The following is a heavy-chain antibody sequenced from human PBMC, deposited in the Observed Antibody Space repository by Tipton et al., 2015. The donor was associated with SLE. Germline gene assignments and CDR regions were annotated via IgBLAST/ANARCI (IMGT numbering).Heavy chain of an antibody. CDR2: IDYSGNI. J-gene: IGHJ5*02. CDR1: GGSMTDSHDF. Sequence: TLSLTCTVSGGSMTDSHDFWGWIRQHPGKGLESIGYIDYSGNIYYNPSLKSRVTISLDTSKNQFSLDLTSVTAADTAVYFCARDRHDFWGRELSQEINWFDPWGQGTLVIVS. V-gene: IGHV4-30-4*08. D-gene: IGHD3-3*01. CDR3: ARDRHDFWGRELSQEINWFDP.